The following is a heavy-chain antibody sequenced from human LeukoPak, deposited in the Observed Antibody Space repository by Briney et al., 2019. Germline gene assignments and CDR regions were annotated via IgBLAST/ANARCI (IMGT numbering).Heavy chain of an antibody. V-gene: IGHV1-18*01. Sequence: ASVKVSCKASGYDFTSVGITWVRRAPGQGLEWMGWISPYNGNTRYAQKFQGRVAMTTDTSTTTAYMELRGLRFNDTAVYYCAKAGSGSGWYFDWGQGTLVTVSS. CDR3: AKAGSGSGWYFD. J-gene: IGHJ4*02. CDR2: ISPYNGNT. D-gene: IGHD6-19*01. CDR1: GYDFTSVG.